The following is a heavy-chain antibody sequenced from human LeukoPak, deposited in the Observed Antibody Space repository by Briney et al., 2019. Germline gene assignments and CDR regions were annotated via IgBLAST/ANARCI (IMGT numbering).Heavy chain of an antibody. CDR3: ARDCSASSSDYYPLGY. CDR1: GFTVSSKY. CDR2: IYSGGST. V-gene: IGHV3-66*01. J-gene: IGHJ4*02. Sequence: GGSLRLSCAASGFTVSSKYMSWVRQAPGKGLEWVSVIYSGGSTYYADSVKGRFTISRDNSKNTVYPQMNSLRAEDTAVYYCARDCSASSSDYYPLGYWGQGTLVTVSS. D-gene: IGHD3-22*01.